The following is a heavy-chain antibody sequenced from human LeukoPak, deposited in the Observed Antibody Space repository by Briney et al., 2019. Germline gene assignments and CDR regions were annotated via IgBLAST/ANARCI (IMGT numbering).Heavy chain of an antibody. J-gene: IGHJ4*02. D-gene: IGHD4-17*01. CDR3: ARVHIRYGDYAF. CDR2: IYSGGST. Sequence: PGGSLRLSCAASGFTFSDYYMSWIRQAPGKGLEWVSVIYSGGSTYYADSVKGRFTISRDNSKNTLYLQMNSLRAEDTAVYYCARVHIRYGDYAFGGQGTLVTVSS. V-gene: IGHV3-53*01. CDR1: GFTFSDYY.